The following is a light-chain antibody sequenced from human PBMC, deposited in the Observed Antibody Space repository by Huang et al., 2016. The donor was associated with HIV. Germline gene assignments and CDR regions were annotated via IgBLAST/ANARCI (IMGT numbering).Light chain of an antibody. CDR2: LGS. CDR3: MQALQTPDT. CDR1: QSLLHTNGHNY. Sequence: DIVMIQSPFSLPVTPGQAASISCRSSQSLLHTNGHNYLEWYVQKPGQSPQLLIYLGSNRASGVPDRFSGSGSGTDFILKISRVEAEDVGVYYCMQALQTPDTFGQGTKLEIK. V-gene: IGKV2-28*01. J-gene: IGKJ2*01.